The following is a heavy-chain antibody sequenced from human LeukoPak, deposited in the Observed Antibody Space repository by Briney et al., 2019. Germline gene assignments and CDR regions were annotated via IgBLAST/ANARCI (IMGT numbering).Heavy chain of an antibody. D-gene: IGHD5-18*01. V-gene: IGHV3-23*01. CDR3: AKESAVDTAMVYYYGMDV. CDR1: GFTTSSYA. J-gene: IGHJ6*02. Sequence: GGSLRLSCAASGFTTSSYAMSLVRQATGKGLEWVSAISGSGGSTYYADSVKGRFTISRDNSKNTLYLQMNSLRAEDTAVYYCAKESAVDTAMVYYYGMDVWGQGTTVTVSS. CDR2: ISGSGGST.